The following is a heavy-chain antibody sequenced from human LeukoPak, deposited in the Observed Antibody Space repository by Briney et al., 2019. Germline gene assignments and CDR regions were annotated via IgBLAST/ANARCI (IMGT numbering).Heavy chain of an antibody. CDR1: GGSISSGDYY. J-gene: IGHJ4*02. Sequence: PSETLSLTCTVSGGSISSGDYYWSWIRQPPGKGLEWIGYIYYSGSTYYNPSLKSRVTISVDTSKNQFSLKLSSVTAADTAVYYCARERREYYYGSGSYPFDYWGQGTLVPVSS. V-gene: IGHV4-30-4*01. D-gene: IGHD3-10*01. CDR2: IYYSGST. CDR3: ARERREYYYGSGSYPFDY.